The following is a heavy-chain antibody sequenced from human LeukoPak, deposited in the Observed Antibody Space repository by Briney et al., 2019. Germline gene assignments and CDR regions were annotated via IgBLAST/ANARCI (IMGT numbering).Heavy chain of an antibody. Sequence: PGGTLRLSCAASGVTFTVDWMSGGRHAPGRGLEWVANIKQDGSDKYYVGSVKGRFTISRDNSKNSLYLQMNSLRAEDTAFYFCARHSNKYDFDSSGHYRSFDYWGQGTLVSVSS. D-gene: IGHD3-22*01. J-gene: IGHJ4*02. CDR2: IKQDGSDK. CDR1: GVTFTVDW. CDR3: ARHSNKYDFDSSGHYRSFDY. V-gene: IGHV3-7*01.